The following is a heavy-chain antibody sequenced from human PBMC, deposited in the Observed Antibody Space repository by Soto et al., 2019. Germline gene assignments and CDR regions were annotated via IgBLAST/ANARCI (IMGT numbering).Heavy chain of an antibody. V-gene: IGHV1-18*01. CDR1: GYTFYSHS. D-gene: IGHD5-18*01. J-gene: IGHJ6*02. CDR2: INADYGNT. CDR3: AKCIQGDYYYGMDV. Sequence: ASVKVSCKASGYTFYSHSISWVRQAPGQGLEWMGRINADYGNTQYAQKFRGRVTMTTDTSTTTVYMELTNLRSDDTAVYYCAKCIQGDYYYGMDVWGQGTTVTVSS.